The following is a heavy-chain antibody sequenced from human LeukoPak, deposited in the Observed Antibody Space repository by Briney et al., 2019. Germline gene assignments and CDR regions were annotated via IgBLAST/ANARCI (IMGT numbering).Heavy chain of an antibody. CDR2: IIPIFGTA. CDR1: GGTFISYA. J-gene: IGHJ4*02. Sequence: ASVKVSCKASGGTFISYAISWVRQAPGQGLEWMGGIIPIFGTANYAQKFQGRVTITTDESTSTAYMELSSLRSEDTAVYYCARGGVAADVPIDYWGQGTLVTVSS. D-gene: IGHD2-15*01. V-gene: IGHV1-69*05. CDR3: ARGGVAADVPIDY.